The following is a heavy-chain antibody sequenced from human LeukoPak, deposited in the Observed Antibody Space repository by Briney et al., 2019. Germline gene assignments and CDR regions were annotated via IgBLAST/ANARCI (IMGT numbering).Heavy chain of an antibody. CDR1: GGSISSGSYY. V-gene: IGHV4-61*02. CDR2: IYTSGST. CDR3: ASSFRAMVRAFDY. D-gene: IGHD3-10*01. Sequence: SETLSLTCTVSGGSISSGSYYWSWIRQPAGKGLEWIGRIYTSGSTNYNPSLKSRVTISVDTSKNQFSLKLSSVTAADTAVYYCASSFRAMVRAFDYWGQGTLVTVSS. J-gene: IGHJ4*02.